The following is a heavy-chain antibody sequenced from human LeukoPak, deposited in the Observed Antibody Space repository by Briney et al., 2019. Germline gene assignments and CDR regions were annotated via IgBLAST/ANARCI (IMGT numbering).Heavy chain of an antibody. Sequence: GGSLRLSCTASGFTFGDYAMSWFRQAPGKGLEWVGFIRSKAYGGTTEYAASVKGRFTTSRDDSKSIAYLQMNSLKTEDTAVYYCTRVGVCSSGPFDYWGQGTLVTVSS. CDR3: TRVGVCSSGPFDY. CDR2: IRSKAYGGTT. D-gene: IGHD6-19*01. CDR1: GFTFGDYA. J-gene: IGHJ4*02. V-gene: IGHV3-49*03.